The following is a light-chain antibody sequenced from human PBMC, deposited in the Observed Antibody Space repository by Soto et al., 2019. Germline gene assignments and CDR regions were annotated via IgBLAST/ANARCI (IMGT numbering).Light chain of an antibody. CDR1: QSVRSSY. CDR3: QQYGSAPGYT. Sequence: EIVLTKSPDILSLSPGERATLSCRASQSVRSSYLAWYQQRPGQAPRLLIYGASSRATGIQDRFSGDGSGTDFTLTISRLEPEDFAVYYCQQYGSAPGYTFGQGTKLEIK. J-gene: IGKJ2*01. V-gene: IGKV3-20*01. CDR2: GAS.